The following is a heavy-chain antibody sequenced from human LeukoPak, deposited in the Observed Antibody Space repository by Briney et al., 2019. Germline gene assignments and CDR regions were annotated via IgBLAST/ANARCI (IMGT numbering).Heavy chain of an antibody. J-gene: IGHJ4*02. CDR3: ARDGKGGYYY. Sequence: SETLSLTCSVSGGSISSGGYSWSWIRQHPGKGLEWIGYIYYSGSTYYNPSLKSRVTISVDTSKNQFSLKLSSVTAADTAVYYCARDGKGGYYYWGQGTLVTVSS. CDR2: IYYSGST. D-gene: IGHD6-13*01. CDR1: GGSISSGGYS. V-gene: IGHV4-31*03.